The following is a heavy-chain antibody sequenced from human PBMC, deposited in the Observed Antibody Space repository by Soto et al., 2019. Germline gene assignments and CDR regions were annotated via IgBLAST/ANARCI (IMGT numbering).Heavy chain of an antibody. CDR1: GGSISSGGYY. Sequence: QVQLQESGPGLVKPSQTLSLTCTVSGGSISSGGYYWTWIRQHPGKALEWIGYIYHSGSTYYNPSLESRVTISLDTSNNPFSLKLNSVTAPDTGVYYCARDSISPLKTYGSSWYFEVWGSGTLLTVSS. CDR3: ARDSISPLKTYGSSWYFEV. CDR2: IYHSGST. V-gene: IGHV4-31*03. D-gene: IGHD3-10*01. J-gene: IGHJ2*01.